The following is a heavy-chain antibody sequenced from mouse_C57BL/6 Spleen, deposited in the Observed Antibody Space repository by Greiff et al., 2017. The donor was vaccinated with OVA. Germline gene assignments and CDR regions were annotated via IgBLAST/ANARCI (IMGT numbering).Heavy chain of an antibody. Sequence: QVQLQQPGAELVKPGASVKLSCKASGYTFTSYWMQWVKQRPGQGLEWIGEIDPSDSYTNYNQKFKGKAILTVDTSSSTDYMQLSSLTSEDCAVYYGARYYYGSSYGAMDYWGQGTSVTVSS. CDR2: IDPSDSYT. CDR3: ARYYYGSSYGAMDY. V-gene: IGHV1-50*01. J-gene: IGHJ4*01. CDR1: GYTFTSYW. D-gene: IGHD1-1*01.